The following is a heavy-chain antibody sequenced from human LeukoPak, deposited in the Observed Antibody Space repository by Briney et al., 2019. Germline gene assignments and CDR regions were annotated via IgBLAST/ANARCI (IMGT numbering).Heavy chain of an antibody. CDR2: ISAYNGNT. CDR1: GYTFTSYG. J-gene: IGHJ4*02. Sequence: GASVKVSCKASGYTFTSYGISWVRQAPGQGLEWMGWISAYNGNTNYAQKLQGRVTMTTDTSTSTAYMELRSLRSDDTAVYYCARDAAYCSSTSRYTPSDYWGQGTLVTVSS. CDR3: ARDAAYCSSTSRYTPSDY. D-gene: IGHD2-2*02. V-gene: IGHV1-18*01.